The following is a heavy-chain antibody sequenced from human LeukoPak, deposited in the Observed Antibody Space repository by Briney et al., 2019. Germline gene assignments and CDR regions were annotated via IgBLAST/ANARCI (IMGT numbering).Heavy chain of an antibody. CDR2: INQDGSEK. J-gene: IGHJ5*01. Sequence: PGGSLRLSCAASGFTFRNFWMTWVRQAPGRGLEWVANINQDGSEKYYVDSVKGRFTISRDNAENSLYLQMNNLRAEDTAVYYCARGRTWCGCWGQGLLITVSS. CDR1: GFTFRNFW. V-gene: IGHV3-7*01. CDR3: ARGRTWCGC.